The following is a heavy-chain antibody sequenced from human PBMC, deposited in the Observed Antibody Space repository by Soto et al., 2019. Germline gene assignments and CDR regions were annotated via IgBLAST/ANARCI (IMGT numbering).Heavy chain of an antibody. D-gene: IGHD2-2*01. CDR2: IYTSGST. Sequence: SETLSLTCTVSGGSISSYYWSWIRQPAGKGLQWIGRIYTSGSTNYNPPLKSRVTMSVDTSKNQFSLKLSSVTAADTAVYYCARACSSTSCYDVFDSWGQGTLVTVSS. CDR3: ARACSSTSCYDVFDS. V-gene: IGHV4-4*07. J-gene: IGHJ4*02. CDR1: GGSISSYY.